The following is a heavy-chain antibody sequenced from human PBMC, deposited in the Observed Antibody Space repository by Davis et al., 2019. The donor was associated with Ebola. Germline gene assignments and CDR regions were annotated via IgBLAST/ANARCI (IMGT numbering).Heavy chain of an antibody. D-gene: IGHD1-26*01. J-gene: IGHJ4*02. V-gene: IGHV3-15*07. CDR1: GFTFSNAW. CDR3: ARESGGGIDY. Sequence: GESLKIPCAASGFTFSNAWMNLVRQAPGKGLEWVGRIKSKTDGGTTEYAASVKGRFTISRDDSGNIAYLQMNSLKIEDTAVYYCARESGGGIDYWGQGTLVTVSS. CDR2: IKSKTDGGTT.